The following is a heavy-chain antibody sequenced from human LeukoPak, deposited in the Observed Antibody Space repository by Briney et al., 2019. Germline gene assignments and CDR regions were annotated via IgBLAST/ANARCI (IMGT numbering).Heavy chain of an antibody. J-gene: IGHJ6*04. D-gene: IGHD1-1*01. V-gene: IGHV3-33*01. Sequence: PPRSLRLSCAASGFTFSSYCMHWVLQAPGKGLEWVAVIWYDGSNKYYADSGKGRSTISRDNSKNTLYLQMNSLRAEDTAVYYCARGSETGTPYYYYGMDVWGKGPTLTVSS. CDR1: GFTFSSYC. CDR2: IWYDGSNK. CDR3: ARGSETGTPYYYYGMDV.